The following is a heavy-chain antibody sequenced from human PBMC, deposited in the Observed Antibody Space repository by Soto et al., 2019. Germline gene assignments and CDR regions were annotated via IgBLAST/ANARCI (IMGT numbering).Heavy chain of an antibody. Sequence: GESLKISCTGVGYSFTIYWIAWVRQMPGKGLEWMGIIYPGDSDTRYSPSFQGQVTISADKSITTVYLQWSSLKASDTAMYYCARGYCTTTICDPWFDPWGQGTLVTVSS. D-gene: IGHD2-2*01. CDR2: IYPGDSDT. CDR3: ARGYCTTTICDPWFDP. J-gene: IGHJ5*02. CDR1: GYSFTIYW. V-gene: IGHV5-51*01.